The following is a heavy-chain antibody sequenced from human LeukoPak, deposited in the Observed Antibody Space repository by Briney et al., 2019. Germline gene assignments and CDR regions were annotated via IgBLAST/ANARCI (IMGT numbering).Heavy chain of an antibody. D-gene: IGHD4-11*01. Sequence: NPSETLSLTCTVSGGSISSYYLSWIRQPRGKGLEWIGYIYYSGGTNYNPSLKSRVTISVDTSKNQFSLKLSSVTAADTAVYYCARDNTVTHDGWFDPWGQRTLVTVSS. CDR2: IYYSGGT. CDR1: GGSISSYY. J-gene: IGHJ5*02. V-gene: IGHV4-59*01. CDR3: ARDNTVTHDGWFDP.